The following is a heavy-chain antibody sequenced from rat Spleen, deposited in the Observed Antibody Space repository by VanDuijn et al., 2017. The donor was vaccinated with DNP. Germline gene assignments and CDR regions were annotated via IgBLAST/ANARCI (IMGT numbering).Heavy chain of an antibody. CDR2: ISNGGGST. D-gene: IGHD1-1*01. CDR1: GFPFTDYW. CDR3: ARVGDLHYGGDGDVLDV. J-gene: IGHJ4*01. Sequence: EVQLVESGGDLVQPGRSLKLSCVASGFPFTDYWMSWIRQVPGKGLEWVASISNGGGSTYHGDSVKGRFTVSRDDVKNTLYLQMNSLRSEDTATYYCARVGDLHYGGDGDVLDVWGQGTSVTVSS. V-gene: IGHV5-31*01.